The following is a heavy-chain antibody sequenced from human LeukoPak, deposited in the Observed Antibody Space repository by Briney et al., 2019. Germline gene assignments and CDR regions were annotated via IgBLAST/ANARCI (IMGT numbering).Heavy chain of an antibody. D-gene: IGHD2-2*01. J-gene: IGHJ4*02. Sequence: ASVKVSCKASGYTFSVYYLHWVRLAPGQGLEWMGRISPNSGGTDYAQKFQGKVTMTRDASISTVYMDLNRLRSDDTAIYYCARQLETTSWFDYWGQGTLVIVSS. CDR1: GYTFSVYY. CDR3: ARQLETTSWFDY. V-gene: IGHV1-2*06. CDR2: ISPNSGGT.